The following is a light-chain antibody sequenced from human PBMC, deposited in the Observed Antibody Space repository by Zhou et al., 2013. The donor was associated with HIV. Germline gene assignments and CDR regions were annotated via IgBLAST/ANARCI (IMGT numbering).Light chain of an antibody. CDR3: QQYDNLPRT. CDR2: DAS. J-gene: IGKJ1*01. V-gene: IGKV1-33*01. CDR1: QDISNY. Sequence: DIQMTQSPSSLSASVGHRVTITCQASQDISNYLNWYQQKPGKAPKLLIYDASNLETGVPSRFSGSGYGTDFTFTISSLQPEDIATYYCQQYDNLPRTFGQGTKVEIK.